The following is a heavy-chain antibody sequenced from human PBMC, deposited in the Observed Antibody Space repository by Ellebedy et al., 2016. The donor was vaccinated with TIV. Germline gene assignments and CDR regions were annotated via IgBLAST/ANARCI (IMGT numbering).Heavy chain of an antibody. CDR1: GYTFTKYY. Sequence: ASVKVSCKTSGYTFTKYYFHWIRQAPGRGLEWMGVLDARVGSTTYAQSLRGRVTMTRDTSTRTVYMELRSLRFEDTAVYYCASVPSAGADFWGQGTLVTVSS. CDR3: ASVPSAGADF. D-gene: IGHD4-17*01. J-gene: IGHJ4*02. CDR2: LDARVGST. V-gene: IGHV1-46*01.